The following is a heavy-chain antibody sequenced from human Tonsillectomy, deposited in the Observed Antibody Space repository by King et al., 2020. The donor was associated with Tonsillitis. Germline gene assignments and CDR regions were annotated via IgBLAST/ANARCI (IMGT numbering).Heavy chain of an antibody. D-gene: IGHD5-24*01. CDR3: ARVRDGYHSHDWYFDL. V-gene: IGHV3-11*05. Sequence: VQLVESGGGLVKPGGSLRLSCAASGFTFSDYYMSWIRQAPGKGLEWVSYISSSSSYTNYADSVKGRFTISRDNAKNSLYLQMNSLRAEDTAVYYCARVRDGYHSHDWYFDLWGRGTLVTVSS. CDR2: ISSSSSYT. J-gene: IGHJ2*01. CDR1: GFTFSDYY.